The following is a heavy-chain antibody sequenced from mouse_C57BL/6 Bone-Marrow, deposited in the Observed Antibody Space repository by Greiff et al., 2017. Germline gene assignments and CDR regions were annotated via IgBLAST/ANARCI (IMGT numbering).Heavy chain of an antibody. CDR2: IWSGGST. CDR3: ANYYPSY. J-gene: IGHJ4*01. V-gene: IGHV2-2*01. D-gene: IGHD2-1*01. CDR1: GFSLTSYG. Sequence: VQRVESGPGLVQPSQCLSITCTVSGFSLTSYGVHWVRQSPGKGLEWLGVIWSGGSTDYYAAFITMLSISKYNSKSQVFFKMNSLQADDTAIYYCANYYPSYWGQGTSVTVSS.